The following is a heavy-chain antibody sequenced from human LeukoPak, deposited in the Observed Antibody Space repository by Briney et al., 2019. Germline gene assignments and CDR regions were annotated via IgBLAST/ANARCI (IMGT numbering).Heavy chain of an antibody. J-gene: IGHJ4*02. V-gene: IGHV4-34*01. Sequence: SETLSLTCAVYGGSFSGYYWSWIRLPPGKGLEWIGVINHSGSTNYNPSLKSRVTISVDTSKNQFSLKLSSVTAADTAVYYCARIEDVTRGYNHAYYFDYWGQGTLVTVSS. CDR3: ARIEDVTRGYNHAYYFDY. D-gene: IGHD5-18*01. CDR2: INHSGST. CDR1: GGSFSGYY.